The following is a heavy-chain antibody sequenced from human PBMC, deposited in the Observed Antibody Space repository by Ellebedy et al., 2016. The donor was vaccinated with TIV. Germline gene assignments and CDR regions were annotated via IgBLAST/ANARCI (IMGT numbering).Heavy chain of an antibody. CDR3: ARVSGWTGDY. V-gene: IGHV4-61*05. CDR2: IYYSGST. J-gene: IGHJ4*02. D-gene: IGHD6-19*01. Sequence: GSLRLXXTVSGGSISSSSYYWGWIRQPPGKGLEWIGYIYYSGSTNYNPSLKSRVTISVDTSKNQFSLKLSSVTAADTAVYYCARVSGWTGDYWGQGTLVTVSS. CDR1: GGSISSSSYY.